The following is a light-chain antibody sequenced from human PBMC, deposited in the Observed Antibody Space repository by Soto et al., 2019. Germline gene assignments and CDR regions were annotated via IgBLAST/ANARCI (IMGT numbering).Light chain of an antibody. J-gene: IGKJ3*01. CDR1: QSISSY. CDR2: AAS. Sequence: DIQITQSPSSLSACVGDRVTITCRASQSISSYLNWYQQKPGKAPKLLIYAASSLQSGVPSRFSGSGSGTDFTLTISSLQPEDFAPYYCPQSYSTPRTSGPGTKVDIK. V-gene: IGKV1-39*01. CDR3: PQSYSTPRT.